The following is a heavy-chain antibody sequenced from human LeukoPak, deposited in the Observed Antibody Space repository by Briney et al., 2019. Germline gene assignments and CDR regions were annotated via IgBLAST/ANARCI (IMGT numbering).Heavy chain of an antibody. CDR3: ASPPRFDSSGYFDY. CDR1: GGTFSSYA. Sequence: SVKVSCKASGGTFSSYAISWVRQAPGQGLEWMGGIIPIFGTANYAQKFQGRVTITADESTSTAYLELSSLRSEDTAVYYCASPPRFDSSGYFDYWGQGTLVTVSS. V-gene: IGHV1-69*13. D-gene: IGHD3-22*01. J-gene: IGHJ4*02. CDR2: IIPIFGTA.